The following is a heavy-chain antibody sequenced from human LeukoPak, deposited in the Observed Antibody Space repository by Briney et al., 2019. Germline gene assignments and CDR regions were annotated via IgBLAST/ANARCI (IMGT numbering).Heavy chain of an antibody. D-gene: IGHD3-9*01. Sequence: PGGSLRVSCAASGFTVSSDYMSWVRQAPGKGLEWVSVIYSGGSTYYADSVKGRFTISRDNSKNTLYLQMNSLRAEDTAVYYCARDLETDISDAFDIWGQGTMVTVSS. CDR3: ARDLETDISDAFDI. J-gene: IGHJ3*02. CDR2: IYSGGST. V-gene: IGHV3-66*01. CDR1: GFTVSSDY.